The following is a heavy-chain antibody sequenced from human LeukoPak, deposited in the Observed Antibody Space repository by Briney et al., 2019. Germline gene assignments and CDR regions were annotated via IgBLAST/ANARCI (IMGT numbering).Heavy chain of an antibody. CDR1: GFTFSTYS. D-gene: IGHD1-26*01. J-gene: IGHJ4*02. CDR2: ISSSSTYI. CDR3: AMERYSGNYPAY. Sequence: GGSLRLSCAASGFTFSTYSMNWVRQAPGKGLEWVSSISSSSTYIYYADSVKGRFTISRDNAKNSLYLQMNSLRAEDTAVYYCAMERYSGNYPAYWGQGTLVTVSS. V-gene: IGHV3-21*01.